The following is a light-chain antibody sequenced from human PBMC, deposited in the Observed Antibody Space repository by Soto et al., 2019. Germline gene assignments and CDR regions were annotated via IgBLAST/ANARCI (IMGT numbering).Light chain of an antibody. Sequence: EIVLTQSPGTLSLSPGERATLSCRASQSVGSSYLAWYQQTPGQAPRLLIYGASTRATGIPDRFSGSGSGTDFTLTISRLEPEDFAVYYCQQYGSSPPWTFGQGTKVDIK. CDR2: GAS. CDR1: QSVGSSY. V-gene: IGKV3-20*01. J-gene: IGKJ1*01. CDR3: QQYGSSPPWT.